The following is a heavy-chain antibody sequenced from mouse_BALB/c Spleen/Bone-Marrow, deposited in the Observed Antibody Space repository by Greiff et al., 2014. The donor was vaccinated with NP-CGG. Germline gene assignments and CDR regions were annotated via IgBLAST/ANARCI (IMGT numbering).Heavy chain of an antibody. CDR2: ISSGGGNT. CDR1: GFTFSNYT. CDR3: ARAYYRYPFDY. D-gene: IGHD2-14*01. J-gene: IGHJ2*01. V-gene: IGHV5-9*03. Sequence: DVKLVESGGGLVKPGGSLKLSCAASGFTFSNYTMSWVRQTPEKRLEWVATISSGGGNTYYPDSMKGRFTISRDNAKNNLYLQMSSLRSEDTALYYCARAYYRYPFDYWGQGTTLTVSS.